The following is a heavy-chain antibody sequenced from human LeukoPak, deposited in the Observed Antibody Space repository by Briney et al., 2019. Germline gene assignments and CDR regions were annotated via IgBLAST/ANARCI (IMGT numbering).Heavy chain of an antibody. CDR3: ARDSVGDLLDY. Sequence: PGGSLRLSCEGSGFPFSSYEMNWLLQAPGKGLEWVSHIDSGGITIYYADSVKGRFTISRDNAKNSIYLQMDSLRVEDTAIYYCARDSVGDLLDYWGQGTPVTVSS. J-gene: IGHJ4*02. V-gene: IGHV3-48*03. CDR1: GFPFSSYE. D-gene: IGHD4-17*01. CDR2: IDSGGITI.